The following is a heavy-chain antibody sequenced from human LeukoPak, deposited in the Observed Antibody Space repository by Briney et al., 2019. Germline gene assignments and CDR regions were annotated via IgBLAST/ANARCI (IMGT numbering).Heavy chain of an antibody. J-gene: IGHJ4*02. V-gene: IGHV1-69*06. Sequence: ASVKVSCKASGGTFSSYAISWVRQAPGQGLEWMGGIIPIFGTANYAQKFQGRVTITADKSTSTAYMELSSLRSEDTAVYYCARGGGFDYDILTGYYQFDYWSQGTLVTVSS. CDR1: GGTFSSYA. CDR2: IIPIFGTA. CDR3: ARGGGFDYDILTGYYQFDY. D-gene: IGHD3-9*01.